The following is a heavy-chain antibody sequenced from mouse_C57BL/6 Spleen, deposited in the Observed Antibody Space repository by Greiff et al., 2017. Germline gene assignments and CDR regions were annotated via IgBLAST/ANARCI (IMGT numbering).Heavy chain of an antibody. CDR3: ARHARGGAMDY. CDR1: GYTFTDYY. V-gene: IGHV1-76*01. Sequence: VKLMESGAELVRPGASVKLSCKASGYTFTDYYINWVKQRPGQGLEWIARIYPGSGNTYYNEKFKGKVTLTAEKSSSTAYMQLSSLTSEDSAVYFCARHARGGAMDYWGQGTSVTVSS. CDR2: IYPGSGNT. J-gene: IGHJ4*01.